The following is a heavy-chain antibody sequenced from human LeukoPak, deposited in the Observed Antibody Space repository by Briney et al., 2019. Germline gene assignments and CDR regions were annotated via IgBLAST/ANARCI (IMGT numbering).Heavy chain of an antibody. CDR1: GFTFSSYA. CDR2: INHSGST. CDR3: ARDTSIAARQLYYGMDV. D-gene: IGHD6-6*01. J-gene: IGHJ6*02. V-gene: IGHV4-34*01. Sequence: PGGSLRLSCAASGFTFSSYAMSWVRQPPGKGLEWIGEINHSGSTNYNPSLKSRVTISVDTSKNQFSLKLSSVTAADTAVYYCARDTSIAARQLYYGMDVWGQGTTVTVSS.